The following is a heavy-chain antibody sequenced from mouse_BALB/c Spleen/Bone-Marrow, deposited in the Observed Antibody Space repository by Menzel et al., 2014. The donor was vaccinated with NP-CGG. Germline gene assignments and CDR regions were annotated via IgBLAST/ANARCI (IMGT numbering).Heavy chain of an antibody. V-gene: IGHV3-6*02. CDR3: ARLDGYDWYFDV. D-gene: IGHD2-2*01. CDR1: GYAITSGCN. CDR2: ISYDGSN. J-gene: IGHJ1*01. Sequence: EVQLQESGPGLVKPSQSLSLTCSVTGYAITSGCNWNWIRQFLGNKLEWMGYISYDGSNNYNPSLKNRISITRDTSKNQFFLKLNSVTSEDTATYYCARLDGYDWYFDVWGAGTTVTVSS.